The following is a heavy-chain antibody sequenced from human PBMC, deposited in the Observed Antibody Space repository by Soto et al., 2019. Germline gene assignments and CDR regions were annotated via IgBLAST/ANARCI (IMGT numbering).Heavy chain of an antibody. V-gene: IGHV4-59*01. D-gene: IGHD4-17*01. CDR2: VYYTGTT. CDR3: ARDTVLTGMFDF. Sequence: XGTLTLTCTVSGGSIGSYHWSWVRQPPGKGLEWIASVYYTGTTNYNPSLGSRVTISIDAPENQISLKLTSVTAADTAFYYCARDTVLTGMFDFWGQGTLVTVS. CDR1: GGSIGSYH. J-gene: IGHJ4*02.